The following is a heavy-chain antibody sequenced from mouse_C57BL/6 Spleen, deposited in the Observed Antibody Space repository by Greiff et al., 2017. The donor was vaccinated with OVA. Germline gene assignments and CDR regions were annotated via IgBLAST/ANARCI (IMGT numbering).Heavy chain of an antibody. Sequence: EVKLVESGGGLVKPGGSLKLSCAASGFTFSDYGMHWVRQAPEKGLEWVAYISSGSSTIYYADTVKGRFTISRDNAKNTLFLQMTSLRSEDTAMYYCARGGQLRLRDAMDYWGQGTSVTVSS. CDR2: ISSGSSTI. V-gene: IGHV5-17*01. J-gene: IGHJ4*01. CDR1: GFTFSDYG. D-gene: IGHD3-2*02. CDR3: ARGGQLRLRDAMDY.